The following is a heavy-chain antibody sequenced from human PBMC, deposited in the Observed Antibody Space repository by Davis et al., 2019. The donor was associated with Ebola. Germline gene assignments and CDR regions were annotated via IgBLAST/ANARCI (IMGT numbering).Heavy chain of an antibody. CDR1: GYTFTSQG. Sequence: AASVKVSCKASGYTFTSQGISWVRQAPGQGLEWMGWISTSNGNTLYSQKFQGRVTMTRDTSTSIAYMELRRRRPDDTAVYYCSRELVALVGGRDGMDVWGQGTTVTVSS. V-gene: IGHV1-18*01. CDR2: ISTSNGNT. CDR3: SRELVALVGGRDGMDV. J-gene: IGHJ6*02. D-gene: IGHD2-8*02.